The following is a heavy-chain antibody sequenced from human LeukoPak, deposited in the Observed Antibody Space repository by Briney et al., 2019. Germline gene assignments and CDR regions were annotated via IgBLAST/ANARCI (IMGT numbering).Heavy chain of an antibody. CDR1: GGTFSSYA. Sequence: ASVKVSCKASGGTFSSYAISWVRQAPGQGLEWMGWISAYNGNTNYAQKLRGRVTMTTDTSTSTAYMELRSLRSDDTAVYYCARDRSRFLEWLPCYWGQGTLVTVSS. V-gene: IGHV1-18*01. D-gene: IGHD3-3*01. J-gene: IGHJ4*02. CDR3: ARDRSRFLEWLPCY. CDR2: ISAYNGNT.